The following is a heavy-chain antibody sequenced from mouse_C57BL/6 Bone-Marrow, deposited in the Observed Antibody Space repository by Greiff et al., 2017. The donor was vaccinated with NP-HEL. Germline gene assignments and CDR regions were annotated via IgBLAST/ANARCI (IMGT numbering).Heavy chain of an antibody. CDR1: GFNIKDYY. D-gene: IGHD1-1*01. Sequence: EVKLQESGAELVKPGASVKLSCTASGFNIKDYYMHWVKQRPEQGLEWIGSIDPEDGETKYAPKFKGKATITADTSSNTAYLQLSSMTSEDTAVYYCDSMRYYDGSPWYFDDWGTGTTVTVSS. CDR3: DSMRYYDGSPWYFDD. CDR2: IDPEDGET. J-gene: IGHJ1*03. V-gene: IGHV14-2*01.